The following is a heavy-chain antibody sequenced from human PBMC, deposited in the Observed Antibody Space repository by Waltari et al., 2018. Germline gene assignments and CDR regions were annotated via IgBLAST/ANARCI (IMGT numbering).Heavy chain of an antibody. Sequence: QVQLQESGPGLVKPSGTLSLTCAVSGLSLSTNNWWSWVRQPPGKGLEWSGEIYHSGRTNHNPALESRVAISGDKSKNQFSLKGRSVTAADTAVYYCARVAVPAVTTNWFDPWSQGTLVTVSS. CDR1: GLSLSTNNW. V-gene: IGHV4-4*02. CDR3: ARVAVPAVTTNWFDP. J-gene: IGHJ5*02. D-gene: IGHD2-2*01. CDR2: IYHSGRT.